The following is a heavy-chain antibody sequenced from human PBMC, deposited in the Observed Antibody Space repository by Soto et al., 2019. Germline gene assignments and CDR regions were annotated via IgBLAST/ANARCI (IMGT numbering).Heavy chain of an antibody. CDR1: GYTLTELS. CDR2: FDPEDGET. CDR3: ATVGIAAAGGDWFDP. D-gene: IGHD6-13*01. V-gene: IGHV1-24*01. Sequence: ASVKVSCKVSGYTLTELSMHWVRQAPGKGLEWMGGFDPEDGETIYAQKFQGRVTMTEDTSTDTAYMELSSLRSEDTAVYYCATVGIAAAGGDWFDPWGRGTLVTVSS. J-gene: IGHJ5*02.